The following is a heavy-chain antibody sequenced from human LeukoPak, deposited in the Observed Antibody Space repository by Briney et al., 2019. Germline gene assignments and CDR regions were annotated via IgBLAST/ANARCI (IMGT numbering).Heavy chain of an antibody. CDR1: GFTFSSYS. J-gene: IGHJ4*02. D-gene: IGHD3-10*01. V-gene: IGHV3-21*01. Sequence: GGSLRLSCAASGFTFSSYSMNWVRQAPGKGLEWVSSISSGSSYIYYADSVKGRFTISRDNAKNSLYLQMNSLRAEDMAVYYCARDPSRGVRSEIGYWGQGTLVTVSS. CDR2: ISSGSSYI. CDR3: ARDPSRGVRSEIGY.